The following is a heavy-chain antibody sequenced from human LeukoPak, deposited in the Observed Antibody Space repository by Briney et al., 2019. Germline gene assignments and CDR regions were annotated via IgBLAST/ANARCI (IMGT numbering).Heavy chain of an antibody. Sequence: GGSLRLSCAASGFTFSTYWMHWVRQAPGKGLLWVSRINGDGTSTKYADSVKGRFTISRDNARHTLYLQMNSLRADDTAVYYCAKDLGRYRNNFFDYWGQGNLVTVSS. V-gene: IGHV3-74*03. D-gene: IGHD1-26*01. CDR2: INGDGTST. CDR1: GFTFSTYW. J-gene: IGHJ4*02. CDR3: AKDLGRYRNNFFDY.